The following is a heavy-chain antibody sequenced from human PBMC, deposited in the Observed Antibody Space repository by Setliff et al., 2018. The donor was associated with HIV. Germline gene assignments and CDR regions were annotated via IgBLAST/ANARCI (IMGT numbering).Heavy chain of an antibody. CDR3: AKELGKGSFMDH. CDR2: IWYDGSNK. CDR1: GFTFSNYG. Sequence: QPGGSLRLSCAAPGFTFSNYGMHWVRQAPGKGLEWVSVIWYDGSNKYYTDSVKGRFTISRDNSKNTLYLQMNSLRAEDTAVYYCAKELGKGSFMDHWGQGTLVTVSS. J-gene: IGHJ4*02. V-gene: IGHV3-33*03. D-gene: IGHD3-16*01.